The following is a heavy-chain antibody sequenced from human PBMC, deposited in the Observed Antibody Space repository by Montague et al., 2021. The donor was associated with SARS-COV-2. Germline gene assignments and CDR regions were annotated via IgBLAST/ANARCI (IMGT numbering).Heavy chain of an antibody. J-gene: IGHJ5*01. V-gene: IGHV4-59*01. CDR3: ARQDAWAYCGDECYRGWFDS. CDR1: FGSISTYS. Sequence: SETLSLTCTVSFGSISTYSCSWIWQPPGTGLELVGFIFYNCTTKYIPSXXLLVSVSLDMSKYQFPLTLSSATAADTAVYYCARQDAWAYCGDECYRGWFDSWGQGTLVTVSS. CDR2: IFYNCTT. D-gene: IGHD2-21*01.